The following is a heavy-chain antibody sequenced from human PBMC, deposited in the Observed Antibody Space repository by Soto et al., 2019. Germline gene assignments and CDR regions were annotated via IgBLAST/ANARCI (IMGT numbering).Heavy chain of an antibody. CDR3: ARIPLPQVGSYYYGMDV. J-gene: IGHJ6*02. Sequence: SGPTLVNPTQTLTLTCTFSGFSLSTSGMCVSWIRQPPGKALEWLALIDWDDDKYHSTSLKTRLTISKDTSKNQVVLTMTNMDPVDTATYYCARIPLPQVGSYYYGMDVWGQGTTVTVSS. V-gene: IGHV2-70*01. D-gene: IGHD1-26*01. CDR1: GFSLSTSGMC. CDR2: IDWDDDK.